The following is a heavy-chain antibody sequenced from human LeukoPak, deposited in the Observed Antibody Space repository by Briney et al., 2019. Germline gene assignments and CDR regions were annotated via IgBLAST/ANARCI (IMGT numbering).Heavy chain of an antibody. CDR1: GGSFISSIYY. CDR3: ASTVY. V-gene: IGHV4-39*01. CDR2: IYYSGST. J-gene: IGHJ4*02. Sequence: PSETLSLTCTVSGGSFISSIYYWAWIRQPPGKGLEWIGSIYYSGSTYYNPSLKSRVTISVDTFKNQFSLKLSSVTAADTAVYYCASTVYWGQGTLFTVSS. D-gene: IGHD4-17*01.